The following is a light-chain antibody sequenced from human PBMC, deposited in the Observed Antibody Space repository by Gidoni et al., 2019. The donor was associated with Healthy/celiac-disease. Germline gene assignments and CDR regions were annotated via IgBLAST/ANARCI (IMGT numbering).Light chain of an antibody. CDR3: SSYAGSNNYVV. CDR2: EVS. J-gene: IGLJ2*01. CDR1: SSDVGGYNY. V-gene: IGLV2-8*01. Sequence: QSALTQPPSASGSPGQSVTISCTGTSSDVGGYNYVPWYQQHTGQAPKLMIYEVSKRPSGVPDRFSGSKSGNTASLTVSGLQAEDEADYYCSSYAGSNNYVVFGGGTKLTVL.